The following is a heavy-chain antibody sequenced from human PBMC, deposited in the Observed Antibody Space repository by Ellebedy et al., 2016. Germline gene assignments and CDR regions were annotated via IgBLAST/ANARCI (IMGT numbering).Heavy chain of an antibody. CDR2: LNSGGST. Sequence: GESLKISCDVSGFSVRNNHMNWIRQAPGQGLEWVSLLNSGGSTHYADSVKGRFPISRDTSKNIVYLQMNNLRADDTAIYYCARDHGIRVAAPGYDAFDVWGRGTRVTVSA. D-gene: IGHD3-3*02. CDR1: GFSVRNNH. V-gene: IGHV3-53*01. CDR3: ARDHGIRVAAPGYDAFDV. J-gene: IGHJ3*01.